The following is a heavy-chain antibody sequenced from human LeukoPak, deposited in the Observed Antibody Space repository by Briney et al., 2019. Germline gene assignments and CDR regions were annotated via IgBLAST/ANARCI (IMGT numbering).Heavy chain of an antibody. CDR1: GGSFSGYY. J-gene: IGHJ6*02. CDR2: IDHSGST. D-gene: IGHD2-2*01. V-gene: IGHV4-34*01. CDR3: ARLSPSYCSSTSCYYYGMDV. Sequence: SETLSLTCAVYGGSFSGYYWSWIRQPPGKGLEWIGEIDHSGSTSYNPSLKSRVTISVDTSKNQFSLKVTSVTAADTAVYYCARLSPSYCSSTSCYYYGMDVWGQGTTVTVSS.